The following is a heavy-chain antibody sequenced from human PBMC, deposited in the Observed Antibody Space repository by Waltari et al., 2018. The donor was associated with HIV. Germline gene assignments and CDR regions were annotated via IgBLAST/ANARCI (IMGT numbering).Heavy chain of an antibody. V-gene: IGHV3-7*01. D-gene: IGHD3-22*01. CDR1: EFTCNNYW. CDR3: AREALYDSSGYYFDY. CDR2: IKQDESEK. Sequence: EVQLVASGGGLVQPGGSLRLSCAASEFTCNNYWMTWACQAPGKGLEWVAKIKQDESEKYYVDSVKGRFTISRDNAKNSLFLQMNSLRAEDTAVYYCAREALYDSSGYYFDYWGQGTLVTVSS. J-gene: IGHJ4*02.